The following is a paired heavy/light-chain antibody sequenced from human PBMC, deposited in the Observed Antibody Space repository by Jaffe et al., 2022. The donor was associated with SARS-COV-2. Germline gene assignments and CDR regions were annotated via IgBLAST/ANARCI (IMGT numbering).Heavy chain of an antibody. V-gene: IGHV4-59*02. D-gene: IGHD6-13*01. CDR2: IYYSGSI. J-gene: IGHJ6*03. CDR1: GGSVSDYY. Sequence: QVQLQESGPGLVKPSETLSLTCTVSGGSVSDYYWSWIRQPPGKGLEWIGHIYYSGSINYNPSLKSRVTISVDTPKKQFSLKLSSVTAADTAVYYCARGAAGYYYYMDVWGKGTTVTVSS. CDR3: ARGAAGYYYYMDV.
Light chain of an antibody. Sequence: DIVMTQSPESLAVSLGEGATLKCKSSQSVLYSSNNRNYLAWYQQRPGQPPKLLIHWASTRESGVPDRFSGSGSGTDFTLTISSLQAEDVAVYYCQQFSSIPFTFGPGTKVDI. J-gene: IGKJ3*01. CDR1: QSVLYSSNNRNY. CDR2: WAS. CDR3: QQFSSIPFT. V-gene: IGKV4-1*01.